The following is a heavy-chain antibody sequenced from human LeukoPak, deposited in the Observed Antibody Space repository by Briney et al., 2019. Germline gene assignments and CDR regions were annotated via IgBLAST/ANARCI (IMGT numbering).Heavy chain of an antibody. Sequence: SETLSLTCTVSGGSVSSSTYYWGWIREPPGKGLEWLGCIYYSGSTYYNPSLRSRVTISVDTSKNQFSLNPVSVTAADTAVYYCARGQNGYNYGRAYNWCDAWGQGTLVTVSS. CDR2: IYYSGST. V-gene: IGHV4-39*07. CDR3: ARGQNGYNYGRAYNWCDA. D-gene: IGHD5-24*01. J-gene: IGHJ5*02. CDR1: GGSVSSSTYY.